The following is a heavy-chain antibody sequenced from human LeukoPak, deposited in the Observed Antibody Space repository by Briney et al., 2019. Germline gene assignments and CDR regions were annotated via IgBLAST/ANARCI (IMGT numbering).Heavy chain of an antibody. CDR2: INPHSGGR. CDR3: AKVRDRLSSFYPAA. Sequence: GASVKVSCKASGYSFTDYYIHGVRQAPGQGPEWMGWINPHSGGRNLAQKFQGRVTMTRDTSITTAYLELSGLTSDDTAMYYCAKVRDRLSSFYPAAWGQGTLVSVSS. V-gene: IGHV1-2*02. J-gene: IGHJ4*02. CDR1: GYSFTDYY. D-gene: IGHD6-13*01.